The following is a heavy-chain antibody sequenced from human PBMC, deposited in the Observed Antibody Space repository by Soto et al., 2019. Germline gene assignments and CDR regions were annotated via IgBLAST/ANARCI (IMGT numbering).Heavy chain of an antibody. CDR3: ARGGYYDNTWGKLSHFGLYV. CDR2: ISPYNDYT. J-gene: IGHJ6*02. V-gene: IGHV1-18*01. D-gene: IGHD3-16*01. Sequence: ASVKVSCKASGYTFIRYGITWVRQAPGQGLEWMGWISPYNDYTIYAQKLQGRVTMTTDTSTRTVYLDLRSLKSDDTAVYYCARGGYYDNTWGKLSHFGLYVWGQGNSVTVS. CDR1: GYTFIRYG.